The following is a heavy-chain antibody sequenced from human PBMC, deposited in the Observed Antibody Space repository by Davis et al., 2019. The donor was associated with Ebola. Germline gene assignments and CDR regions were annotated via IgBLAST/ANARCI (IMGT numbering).Heavy chain of an antibody. CDR2: ISAYNGNT. V-gene: IGHV1-18*04. CDR1: GYTFTSYG. CDR3: ARSPGILEWPGMDV. Sequence: ASVKVSCKASGYTFTSYGISWVRQAPGQGLEWMGWISAYNGNTNYAQKLQGRVTMNTDTSTSTAYMELRSLRSDDTAVYYCARSPGILEWPGMDVWGQGTTVTVSS. D-gene: IGHD3-3*01. J-gene: IGHJ6*02.